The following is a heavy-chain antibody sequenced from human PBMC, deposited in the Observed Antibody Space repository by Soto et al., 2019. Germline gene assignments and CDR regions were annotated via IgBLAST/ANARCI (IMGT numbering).Heavy chain of an antibody. D-gene: IGHD3-10*01. CDR3: AREGMVRGVIQYYYYGMDV. CDR1: GYTFTGYY. J-gene: IGHJ6*02. CDR2: INPNSGGT. V-gene: IGHV1-2*04. Sequence: ASVKGSCKASGYTFTGYYMHWVRQAPGQGLEWMGWINPNSGGTNYAQKFQGWVTMTRDTSISTAYMELSRLRSDDTAVYYCAREGMVRGVIQYYYYGMDVWGQGTTVTVSS.